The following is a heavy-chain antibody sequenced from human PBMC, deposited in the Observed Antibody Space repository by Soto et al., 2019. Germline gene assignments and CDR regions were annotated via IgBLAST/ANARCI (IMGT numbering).Heavy chain of an antibody. CDR1: GFIFSNYW. CDR2: IQKDGSET. J-gene: IGHJ4*02. Sequence: EVQLVESGGDLVQPGGSLRLSCAGSGFIFSNYWMSWVRRAPGKGLEWVASIQKDGSETHYVDSVEGRVTISRDNAKNTVYLQMNSLRAEYTALYYCMTRHRGTPWDNWGQGTQVTVSS. V-gene: IGHV3-7*01. D-gene: IGHD1-1*01. CDR3: MTRHRGTPWDN.